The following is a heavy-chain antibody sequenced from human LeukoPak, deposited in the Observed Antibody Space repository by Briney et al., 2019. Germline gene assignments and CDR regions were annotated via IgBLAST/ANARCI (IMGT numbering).Heavy chain of an antibody. CDR2: IYYSGST. Sequence: SETLSLTCIVSGGSISSYYWSWIRQPPGKGLEWIGYIYYSGSTNYNPSLKSRITISVDTSKNQFSLKLSSVTAADTAVYYCARAATMVRGGYYYYGMDVWGQGTTVTVSS. J-gene: IGHJ6*02. D-gene: IGHD3-10*01. CDR1: GGSISSYY. V-gene: IGHV4-59*01. CDR3: ARAATMVRGGYYYYGMDV.